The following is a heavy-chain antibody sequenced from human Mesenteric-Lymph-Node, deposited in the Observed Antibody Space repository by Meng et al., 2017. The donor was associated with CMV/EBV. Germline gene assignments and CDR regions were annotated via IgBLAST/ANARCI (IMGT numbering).Heavy chain of an antibody. J-gene: IGHJ4*02. Sequence: KVYCKASGYTFTNYYIRWVRQAPGQGLEWMGRINPSSGATNYAQTFQDRVTMTSDTSITTAYMELSSLRSDDTAVYYCARDQSAAAINWGQGTLVTVSS. D-gene: IGHD2-2*01. CDR1: GYTFTNYY. CDR3: ARDQSAAAIN. CDR2: INPSSGAT. V-gene: IGHV1-2*06.